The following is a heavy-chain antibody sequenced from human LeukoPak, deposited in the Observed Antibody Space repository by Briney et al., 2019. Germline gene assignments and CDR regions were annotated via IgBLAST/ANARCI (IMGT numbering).Heavy chain of an antibody. CDR3: ARGYSGGY. J-gene: IGHJ4*02. V-gene: IGHV1-46*01. D-gene: IGHD2-15*01. CDR1: GYTFTSYY. CDR2: INPSGGST. Sequence: ASVKVSCKASGYTFTSYYMHWVRQAPGQGLEWMGIINPSGGSTSYAQKFQGRVTMTTDTSTSTAYMELRSLRPGDTAVYYCARGYSGGYWGQGTLVTVSS.